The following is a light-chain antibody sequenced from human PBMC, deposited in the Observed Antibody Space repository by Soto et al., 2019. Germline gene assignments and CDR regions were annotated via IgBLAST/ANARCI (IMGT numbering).Light chain of an antibody. Sequence: EIVLTQSPATLCLSPGERATLSCRASQSVSRNLAWYQQKPGQAPRLLIYGASSRATGIPDRFSGSGSGTDFTLTISRLEPEDFAVYYCQQYGSSPPTFGQGTKVDIK. CDR2: GAS. J-gene: IGKJ1*01. V-gene: IGKV3-20*01. CDR3: QQYGSSPPT. CDR1: QSVSRN.